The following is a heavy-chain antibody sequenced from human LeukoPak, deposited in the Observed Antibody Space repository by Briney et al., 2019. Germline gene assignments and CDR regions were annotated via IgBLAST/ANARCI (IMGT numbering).Heavy chain of an antibody. V-gene: IGHV3-33*01. J-gene: IGHJ3*01. CDR2: IWSDGSHT. Sequence: GGSLRLSCVVSGFSFRDHGMHWVRQAPGKGLEWVTQIWSDGSHTYYADSVKGQFTVSRDTPNNMLFLQMNSLRVEDTAVYYCARDGQQPAPYSFDFWGQGTMVTVSS. D-gene: IGHD1-14*01. CDR3: ARDGQQPAPYSFDF. CDR1: GFSFRDHG.